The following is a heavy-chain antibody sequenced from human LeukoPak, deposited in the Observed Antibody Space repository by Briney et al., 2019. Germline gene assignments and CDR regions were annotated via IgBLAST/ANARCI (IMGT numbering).Heavy chain of an antibody. Sequence: AGGSLTLSCAVSGFTFRSYAMNWVRQAPGKGLEWVAAITGDGGSTHYTTSVKGRFIISRDTPKNTLSLQMNSLRAEDTAVYYCAREGYSSSNFDYRGQGTLVTVSS. V-gene: IGHV3-23*01. CDR1: GFTFRSYA. CDR2: ITGDGGST. CDR3: AREGYSSSNFDY. J-gene: IGHJ4*02. D-gene: IGHD6-13*01.